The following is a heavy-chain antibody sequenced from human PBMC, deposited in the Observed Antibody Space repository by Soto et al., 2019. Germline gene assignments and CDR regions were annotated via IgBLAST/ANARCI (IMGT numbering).Heavy chain of an antibody. V-gene: IGHV3-73*01. Sequence: EVQLVESGGGLVRPGGSLKLSCAASGLTFSGSAMHWVRQASGKGLEWVGRIRSKANNYATAYAASVKGRFTISRDDSKNTAYLQMNSLKTEDTAVYYCTRPGYSSGWNDYWGQGTLVTVSS. CDR3: TRPGYSSGWNDY. J-gene: IGHJ4*02. CDR1: GLTFSGSA. CDR2: IRSKANNYAT. D-gene: IGHD6-19*01.